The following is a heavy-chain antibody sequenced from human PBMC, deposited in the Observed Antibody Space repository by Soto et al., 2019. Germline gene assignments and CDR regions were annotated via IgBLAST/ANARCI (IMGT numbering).Heavy chain of an antibody. J-gene: IGHJ4*02. V-gene: IGHV4-59*01. CDR2: IYYSGST. CDR1: GVSISSYY. Sequence: SETLSLTGTVCGVSISSYYCSWIRQPPGKGLEWIGYIYYSGSTNYNPSLKSRVTISVDTSKNQFSLKLSSVTAADTAVYYCARDYGGIGVEIYYWGQGNVLTVSS. D-gene: IGHD2-15*01. CDR3: ARDYGGIGVEIYY.